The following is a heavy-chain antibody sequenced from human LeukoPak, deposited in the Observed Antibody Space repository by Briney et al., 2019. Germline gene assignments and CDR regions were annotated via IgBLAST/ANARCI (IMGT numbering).Heavy chain of an antibody. V-gene: IGHV3-73*01. CDR3: TRDSGTYNWFDP. Sequence: GESLKISCVASGFTFSDSAIHWVRQSSGKGLEWIGHLDKETNLYATALAASVKGRFTVSRDHSKNTAYLHMNSLKTEDTALYYCTRDSGTYNWFDPWGQGTLVTVSS. J-gene: IGHJ5*02. CDR1: GFTFSDSA. CDR2: LDKETNLYAT. D-gene: IGHD1-26*01.